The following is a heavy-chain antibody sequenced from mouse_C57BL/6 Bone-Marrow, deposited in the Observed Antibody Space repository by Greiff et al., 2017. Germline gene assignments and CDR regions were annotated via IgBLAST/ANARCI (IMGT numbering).Heavy chain of an antibody. CDR3: ARFCDYEGGYAMDY. D-gene: IGHD2-4*01. V-gene: IGHV1-55*01. Sequence: QVQLQQPGAELVKPGASVKMSCKASGYTFTSYWITWVKQRPGQGLEWIGDIYPGSGSTNYNEKFKSKATLTVETSSSTAYMQLSSLTSEDSAVYYCARFCDYEGGYAMDYWGQGTSVTVSS. J-gene: IGHJ4*01. CDR1: GYTFTSYW. CDR2: IYPGSGST.